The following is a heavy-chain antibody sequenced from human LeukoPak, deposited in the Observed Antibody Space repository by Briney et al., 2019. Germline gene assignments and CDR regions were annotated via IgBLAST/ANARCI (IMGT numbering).Heavy chain of an antibody. CDR3: AKAPFLEWVKWAFDI. Sequence: GGSLRLSCAASGFTFDDYSMHWVRQAPGKGLEWVSGVSWDSGRIGDADSVKRRFTISRDNAKNSLYLQMNSLRAEDTALYYCAKAPFLEWVKWAFDIWGQGTMVTVSS. CDR2: VSWDSGRI. D-gene: IGHD3-3*02. V-gene: IGHV3-9*01. CDR1: GFTFDDYS. J-gene: IGHJ3*02.